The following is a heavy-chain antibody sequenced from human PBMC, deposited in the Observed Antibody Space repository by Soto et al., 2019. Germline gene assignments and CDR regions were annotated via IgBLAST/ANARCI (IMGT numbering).Heavy chain of an antibody. CDR1: GYTFTSYG. D-gene: IGHD3-22*01. CDR3: ARDPPAESSSWYSYDYDSIGYYYFDY. V-gene: IGHV1-18*04. Sequence: QVQRVQSGAEVKKPGASLKASCKASGYTFTSYGITWFRQAPGKGLDWMGWIIVYNGKTNDSQKLQGRFTMTTATSTSTGYMELRSMRSDDTAVYYCARDPPAESSSWYSYDYDSIGYYYFDYWGQGTLVTVSS. J-gene: IGHJ4*02. CDR2: IIVYNGKT.